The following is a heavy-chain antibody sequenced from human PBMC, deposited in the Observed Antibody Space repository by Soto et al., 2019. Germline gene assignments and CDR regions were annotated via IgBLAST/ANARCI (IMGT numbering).Heavy chain of an antibody. CDR1: GVSFTSYS. CDR2: ISSNGGST. CDR3: VKDRAPDYGGNSFDY. J-gene: IGHJ4*02. Sequence: GRSMRLSCRAFGVSFTSYSLHRVRQAGGKGLEYVSAISSNGGSTYYADSVKGRFTISREKSKNTLDLQMSSLRAEDTAVYYCVKDRAPDYGGNSFDYWGQGTLVTVSS. D-gene: IGHD4-17*01. V-gene: IGHV3-64D*06.